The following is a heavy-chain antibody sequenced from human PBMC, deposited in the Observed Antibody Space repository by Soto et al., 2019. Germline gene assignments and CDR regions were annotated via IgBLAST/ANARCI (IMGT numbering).Heavy chain of an antibody. Sequence: AGESLKISCKGSGYSFTSYWIGWVRQMPGKGLEWMGIIYPGDSDTRYSPSFQGQVTISADKSISTAYLQWSSLKASDTAMYYCARRSVMTTVVTAFDYWGQGTLVTVSS. J-gene: IGHJ4*02. CDR1: GYSFTSYW. CDR3: ARRSVMTTVVTAFDY. D-gene: IGHD4-17*01. V-gene: IGHV5-51*01. CDR2: IYPGDSDT.